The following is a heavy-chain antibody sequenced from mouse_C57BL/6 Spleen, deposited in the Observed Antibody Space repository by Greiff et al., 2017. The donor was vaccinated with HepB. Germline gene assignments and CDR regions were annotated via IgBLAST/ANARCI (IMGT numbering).Heavy chain of an antibody. V-gene: IGHV1-55*01. D-gene: IGHD2-4*01. CDR2: IYPGSGST. J-gene: IGHJ4*01. CDR3: ARRIYYDYDDYAMDY. Sequence: QVQLQQPGAELVKPGASVKMSCKASGYTFTSYWITWVKQRPGQGLEWIGDIYPGSGSTNYNEKLKSKATLTVDTSSSTAYMQLSSLTSEDSAVYYCARRIYYDYDDYAMDYWGQGTSVTVSS. CDR1: GYTFTSYW.